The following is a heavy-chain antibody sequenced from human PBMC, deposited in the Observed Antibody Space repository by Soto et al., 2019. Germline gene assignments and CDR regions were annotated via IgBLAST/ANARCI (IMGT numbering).Heavy chain of an antibody. V-gene: IGHV3-33*01. CDR1: GFTFSSFG. J-gene: IGHJ6*02. CDR3: ARDRSAGDYFYYGMDV. CDR2: IWYDGSKT. D-gene: IGHD1-1*01. Sequence: TGGSLRLSCAASGFTFSSFGMHWVRQAPGKGLEWVAVIWYDGSKTAYSDSVKGRSTISRDNAKNTLYLQMNSVRDEDTAIYYCARDRSAGDYFYYGMDVWGQGTTVTV.